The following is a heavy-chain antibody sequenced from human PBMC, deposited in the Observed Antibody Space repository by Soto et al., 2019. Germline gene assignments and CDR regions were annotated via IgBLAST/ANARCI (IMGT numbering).Heavy chain of an antibody. D-gene: IGHD2-15*01. CDR2: ISWNSGSI. Sequence: EVQLVESGGGLVQPGRSLRLSCAASGFTFDDYAMYWVRQAPGKGLEWVSGISWNSGSIGYADSVKGRFTISRDNAKNSLYLQMNSLRAEDTALYYCAKDAQGFSGWFDPWGQGTLVTVSS. V-gene: IGHV3-9*01. CDR3: AKDAQGFSGWFDP. CDR1: GFTFDDYA. J-gene: IGHJ5*02.